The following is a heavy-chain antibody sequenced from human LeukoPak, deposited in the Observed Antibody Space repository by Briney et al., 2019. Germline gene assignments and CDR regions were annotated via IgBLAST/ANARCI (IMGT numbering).Heavy chain of an antibody. CDR3: TGHAEYFQE. D-gene: IGHD2-8*02. J-gene: IGHJ1*01. CDR1: GFTFSNYA. CDR2: ISGSGGTT. Sequence: HPGGSLRLSCAASGFTFSNYAMSWVRQAPGKGLEWVSSISGSGGTTYYADSVKGRFTLSRDNSKNTLYLQMNSLRADDTAVYYCTGHAEYFQEWGQGTLVTVSS. V-gene: IGHV3-23*01.